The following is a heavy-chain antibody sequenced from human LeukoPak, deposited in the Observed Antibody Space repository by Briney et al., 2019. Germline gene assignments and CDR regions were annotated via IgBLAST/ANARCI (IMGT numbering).Heavy chain of an antibody. CDR1: GGTFSSYA. J-gene: IGHJ6*03. V-gene: IGHV1-69*01. CDR2: IIPIFGTA. D-gene: IGHD3-22*01. CDR3: AIPYYYDSSGYYSPLYYYYYMDV. Sequence: SVKVSCKASGGTFSSYAISWVRQAPGQGLEWMGGIIPIFGTANYAQKFQGRVTITADESTSTAYVELSSLRSEDTAVYYCAIPYYYDSSGYYSPLYYYYYMDVWGKGTTVTVSS.